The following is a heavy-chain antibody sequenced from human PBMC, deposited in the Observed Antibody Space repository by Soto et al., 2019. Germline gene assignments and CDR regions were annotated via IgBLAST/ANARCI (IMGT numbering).Heavy chain of an antibody. V-gene: IGHV3-23*01. CDR1: GFTFSSYA. Sequence: GGSLRLSCAASGFTFSSYAMSWVRQAPGKGLEWVSAISGSGGSTYYADSVKGRFTISRDNPKNTLYLQMNSLRAEDTAVYYCAKDLHYIVVVDYWGQGTLVTVSS. J-gene: IGHJ4*02. CDR3: AKDLHYIVVVDY. D-gene: IGHD2-15*01. CDR2: ISGSGGST.